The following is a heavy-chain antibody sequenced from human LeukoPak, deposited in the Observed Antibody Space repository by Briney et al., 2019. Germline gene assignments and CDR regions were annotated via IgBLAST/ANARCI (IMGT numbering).Heavy chain of an antibody. CDR3: ARVGSTLIVDMTGAWFDP. Sequence: PSETLSLTCTVSGGSISSGDYYWSWIRQPPGKGLEWIGYIYYSGSTYYNPSLKSRVTISVDTSKNQFSLKLSSVTAADTAVYYCARVGSTLIVDMTGAWFDPWGQGTLVTVSS. CDR2: IYYSGST. CDR1: GGSISSGDYY. J-gene: IGHJ5*02. D-gene: IGHD3-22*01. V-gene: IGHV4-30-4*08.